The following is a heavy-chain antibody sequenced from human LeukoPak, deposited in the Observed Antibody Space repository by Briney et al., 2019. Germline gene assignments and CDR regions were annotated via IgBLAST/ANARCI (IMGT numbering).Heavy chain of an antibody. V-gene: IGHV3-48*04. Sequence: GGTLRLSCAASGFSFDTYSMNWFRQAPGKGLEWVAYISFSSTTIFYADFVKGRFTISRDNAQNSLYLQMNSLRAEDTAVYYCARTYYDFWSGNWFDPWGQGTLVTVSS. D-gene: IGHD3-3*01. CDR2: ISFSSTTI. J-gene: IGHJ5*02. CDR1: GFSFDTYS. CDR3: ARTYYDFWSGNWFDP.